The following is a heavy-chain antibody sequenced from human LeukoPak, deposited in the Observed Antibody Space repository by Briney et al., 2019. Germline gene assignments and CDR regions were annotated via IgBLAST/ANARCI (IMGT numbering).Heavy chain of an antibody. D-gene: IGHD6-19*01. V-gene: IGHV3-53*01. J-gene: IGHJ4*02. CDR2: IYSGGDT. Sequence: PGGSLRLSCAPSGFTVSSNYMSWVRQAPGKGLEWVSVIYSGGDTFYADSVKGRFTISRDNSKNTLYLQMNSLRAEDTALYYCVKDRTVAGTDARFYFDYWGQGTLVTVSS. CDR1: GFTVSSNY. CDR3: VKDRTVAGTDARFYFDY.